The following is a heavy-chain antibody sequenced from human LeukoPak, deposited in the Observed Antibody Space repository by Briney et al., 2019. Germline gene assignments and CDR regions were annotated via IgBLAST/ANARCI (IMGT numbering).Heavy chain of an antibody. CDR1: GFIFSDYY. J-gene: IGHJ4*02. D-gene: IGHD1-26*01. V-gene: IGHV3-11*01. CDR2: ISSSGLTI. CDR3: ARHNSGSYWGYFDY. Sequence: GRSLRLSCAASGFIFSDYYMIWIRQAPGKGLEWVSYISSSGLTIHYADSVRGRFTISRDNAKNSLYLQMNSLRAEDTAVYFCARHNSGSYWGYFDYWGQGTMVTVSS.